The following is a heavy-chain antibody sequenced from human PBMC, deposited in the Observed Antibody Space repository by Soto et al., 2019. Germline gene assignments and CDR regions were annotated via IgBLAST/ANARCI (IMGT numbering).Heavy chain of an antibody. J-gene: IGHJ4*02. CDR3: ARVVYSYGYFDY. D-gene: IGHD5-18*01. Sequence: ASVKVSCKASGGTFSSYAISWVRQAPGQGLEWMGGIIPIFGTANYAQKFQGRVTITADESTSTAYMELSSLRSEDTAVYYCARVVYSYGYFDYWGQGTLVTVSS. V-gene: IGHV1-69*13. CDR1: GGTFSSYA. CDR2: IIPIFGTA.